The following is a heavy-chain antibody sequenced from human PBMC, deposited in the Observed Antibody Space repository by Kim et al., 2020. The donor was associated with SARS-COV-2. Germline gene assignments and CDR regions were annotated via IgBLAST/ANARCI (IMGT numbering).Heavy chain of an antibody. D-gene: IGHD6-13*01. CDR1: GGSFSGYY. J-gene: IGHJ4*02. Sequence: SETLSLTCAVYGGSFSGYYWSWIRQPPGKGLEWIGEINHSGSTNYNPSLKSRVTISVDMSKNQFSLKLSSVTAADTAVYYCARRYIAAAGGGIRNWGQGTLVTVSS. CDR3: ARRYIAAAGGGIRN. V-gene: IGHV4-34*01. CDR2: INHSGST.